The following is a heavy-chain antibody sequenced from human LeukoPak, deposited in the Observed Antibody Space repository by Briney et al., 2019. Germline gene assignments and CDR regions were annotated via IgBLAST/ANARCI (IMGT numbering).Heavy chain of an antibody. CDR2: IWYDGSNK. CDR1: GFTFSSYG. V-gene: IGHV3-33*01. J-gene: IGHJ4*02. Sequence: QSGGSLRLSCAASGFTFSSYGMHWVRQAPGKGLEWVAVIWYDGSNKYYADSVKGRFTISRDNSKNTLYLQMNSLRAEDTAVYCCARDWLTRPTWYFDYWGQGTLVTVSS. D-gene: IGHD6-6*01. CDR3: ARDWLTRPTWYFDY.